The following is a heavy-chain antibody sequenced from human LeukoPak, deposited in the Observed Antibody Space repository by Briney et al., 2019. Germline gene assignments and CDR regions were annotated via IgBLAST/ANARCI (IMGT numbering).Heavy chain of an antibody. CDR2: IYYSGST. Sequence: NASETLSLTCTVSGGSISSYYWSWIRQPPGKGLEWIGYIYYSGSTNYNPSLKSRVTISVDTSKNQFSLKLSSVTAADPAVYYCARYPTFDPWGQGTLVTVSS. CDR1: GGSISSYY. J-gene: IGHJ5*02. CDR3: ARYPTFDP. V-gene: IGHV4-59*01.